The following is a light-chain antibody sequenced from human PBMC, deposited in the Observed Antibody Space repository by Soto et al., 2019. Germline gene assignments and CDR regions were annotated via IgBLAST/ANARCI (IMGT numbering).Light chain of an antibody. Sequence: EIVLTEYPGTLSLSPGERSTISCRASQSVSHNYLAWYQQKPGQAPRLLIYGASTRAPGIPDRFIGSGSATDFTLTLRRLEPEDFAVQYCQHHGDAPWPVGQGSKVDIK. CDR3: QHHGDAPWP. CDR2: GAS. V-gene: IGKV3-20*01. J-gene: IGKJ1*01. CDR1: QSVSHNY.